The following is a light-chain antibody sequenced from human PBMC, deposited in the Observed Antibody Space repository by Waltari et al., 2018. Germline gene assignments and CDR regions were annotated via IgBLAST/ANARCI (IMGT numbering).Light chain of an antibody. CDR3: SSYTSSSTVI. Sequence: QSALTQPASVSGSPGQSVTISCPGTSRDVGSYNYVSWYQQHPGQAPKLMIYDVSNRPSGVSNRVAGSKSGNTGSLTISGLQAEDEADYYCSSYTSSSTVIFGGGTNLTVL. CDR1: SRDVGSYNY. V-gene: IGLV2-14*03. CDR2: DVS. J-gene: IGLJ2*01.